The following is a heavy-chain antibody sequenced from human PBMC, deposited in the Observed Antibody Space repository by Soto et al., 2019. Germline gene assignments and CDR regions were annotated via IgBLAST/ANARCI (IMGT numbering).Heavy chain of an antibody. Sequence: ASVKVSCKASGYTFTSYPMHWVRQAPGQRLEWMGWINAGNGNTRYSQRFQGRVTITRDTSASTAYTELSSLRSEDTAVYYCARDNCSGGSCYSGCGYWGQGTLVTVSS. CDR1: GYTFTSYP. J-gene: IGHJ4*02. D-gene: IGHD2-15*01. CDR3: ARDNCSGGSCYSGCGY. CDR2: INAGNGNT. V-gene: IGHV1-3*01.